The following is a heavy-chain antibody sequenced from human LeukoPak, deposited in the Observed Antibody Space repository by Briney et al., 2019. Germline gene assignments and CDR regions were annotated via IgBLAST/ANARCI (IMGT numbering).Heavy chain of an antibody. D-gene: IGHD3-10*01. CDR2: IWYDGSNK. J-gene: IGHJ6*02. Sequence: GGSLRLSCAASGFTFSSYGMHWVRQAPGKGLEWVAVIWYDGSNKYYADSVKGRFTISRDNSKNTLYLQMNSLRAEDTAVYYCARDGSGIYYGMDVWGQGTTVTVSS. CDR3: ARDGSGIYYGMDV. V-gene: IGHV3-33*01. CDR1: GFTFSSYG.